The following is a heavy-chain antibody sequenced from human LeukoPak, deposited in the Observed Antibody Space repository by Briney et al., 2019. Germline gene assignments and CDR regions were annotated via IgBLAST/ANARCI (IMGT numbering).Heavy chain of an antibody. CDR2: ITGSSGTI. CDR3: ARGLQWGFDW. CDR1: GFTFNIYS. Sequence: GGSLRLSCAASGFTFNIYSMNWVRQVPGKGLEWVSYITGSSGTIYYGDSVKGRFTISRDNAKTSVYLQMSSLRAEDTAVYYCARGLQWGFDWWGQGTLVTVSS. D-gene: IGHD6-19*01. V-gene: IGHV3-48*01. J-gene: IGHJ4*02.